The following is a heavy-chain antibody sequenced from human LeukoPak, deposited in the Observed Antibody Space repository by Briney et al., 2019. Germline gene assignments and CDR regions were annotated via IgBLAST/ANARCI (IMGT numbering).Heavy chain of an antibody. V-gene: IGHV3-9*01. Sequence: GRSLRLSCAASGFTLDDYAMHWVRQAPGKGLEWVSGISWNSGSIGYADPVKGRFTISRDNAKNSLYLQMNSLRAEDTALYYCAKGQHYYYYYMDVWGKGTTVTVSS. CDR2: ISWNSGSI. CDR1: GFTLDDYA. D-gene: IGHD5-18*01. J-gene: IGHJ6*03. CDR3: AKGQHYYYYYMDV.